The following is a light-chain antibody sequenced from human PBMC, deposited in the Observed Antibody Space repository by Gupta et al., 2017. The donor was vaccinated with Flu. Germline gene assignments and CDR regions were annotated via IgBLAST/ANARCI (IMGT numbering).Light chain of an antibody. Sequence: ATLSVSPGERATRSCRASQSVSRDMAWYQQKPGQAPRLLIFGASNRGPGIPDRFTGSGSGTEFTLTISSLHSEDFAVYYCQQYNIWPTRTFGQGTKVEVK. J-gene: IGKJ1*01. V-gene: IGKV3-15*01. CDR1: QSVSRD. CDR3: QQYNIWPTRT. CDR2: GAS.